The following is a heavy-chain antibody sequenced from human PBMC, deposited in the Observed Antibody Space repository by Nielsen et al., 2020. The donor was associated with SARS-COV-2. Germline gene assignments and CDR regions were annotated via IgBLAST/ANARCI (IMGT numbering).Heavy chain of an antibody. CDR2: ISYDGSNK. D-gene: IGHD1-14*01. Sequence: GGSLRLSCAASGFTFSSYAMHWVRQAPGKGLEWVAVISYDGSNKYYADSVKGRFTISRDNSKNTLYLQTNSLRAEDTAVYYCARDPTSPISPRTRTWYFDLWGRGTLVTVSS. CDR1: GFTFSSYA. J-gene: IGHJ2*01. CDR3: ARDPTSPISPRTRTWYFDL. V-gene: IGHV3-30-3*01.